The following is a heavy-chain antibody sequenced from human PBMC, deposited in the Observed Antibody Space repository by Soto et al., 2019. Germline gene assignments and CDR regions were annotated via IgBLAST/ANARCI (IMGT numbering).Heavy chain of an antibody. CDR3: ARDAESTVDPAWAFDI. CDR2: IYYSGST. Sequence: QVQLQESGPGLVKPSQTLSLTCTVSGGSISSGDYYWSWIRQPPGKGLERIGYIYYSGSTYYNLSLKSRVNISLDTSKTQYSLKLSSVTAAATAVYYCARDAESTVDPAWAFDIWGQGTMVTVSS. V-gene: IGHV4-30-4*01. D-gene: IGHD4-17*01. CDR1: GGSISSGDYY. J-gene: IGHJ3*02.